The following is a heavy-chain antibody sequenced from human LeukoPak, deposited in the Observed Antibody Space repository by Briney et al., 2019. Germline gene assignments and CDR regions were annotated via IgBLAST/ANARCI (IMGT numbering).Heavy chain of an antibody. Sequence: GGSLRLSCAGSGFTVSSNYMTWVRQAPGKGLEWVSVIYSGGSTYYADSVKDRFTISRDNSKNTLYLQMNSLRAEDTAVYYCARFVVDSSSSRWFDPWGQRNLVTVSS. V-gene: IGHV3-66*01. CDR1: GFTVSSNY. CDR3: ARFVVDSSSSRWFDP. D-gene: IGHD6-6*01. CDR2: IYSGGST. J-gene: IGHJ5*02.